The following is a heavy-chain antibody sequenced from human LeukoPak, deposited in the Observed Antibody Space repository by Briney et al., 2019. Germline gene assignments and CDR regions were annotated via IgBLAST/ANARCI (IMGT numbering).Heavy chain of an antibody. CDR2: IKQDATEK. J-gene: IGHJ5*02. D-gene: IGHD6-13*01. V-gene: IGHV3-7*01. CDR3: ARGNIPGAGRFDP. Sequence: GGSLRLSCAASGFTFSSFWMSWVRQAPGKGLEWVASIKQDATEKFYVDSVKGRFTISRDNAKTSVYLEMNSLRVEDTAVYYCARGNIPGAGRFDPWGQGTLVTVS. CDR1: GFTFSSFW.